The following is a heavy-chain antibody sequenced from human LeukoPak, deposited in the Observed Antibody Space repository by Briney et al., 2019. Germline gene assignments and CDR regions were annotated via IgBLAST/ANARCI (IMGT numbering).Heavy chain of an antibody. CDR3: ARGDKLIVVVTAMTYFQH. J-gene: IGHJ1*01. CDR1: GFTFSNYP. CDR2: ISHDGSNN. D-gene: IGHD2-21*02. Sequence: GGSLRLSCAASGFTFSNYPMHWVRKAPGKGLEWVAVISHDGSNNYYADSVKGRFTISRDNSNNTLYLQMNSLRAEDTAVYYCARGDKLIVVVTAMTYFQHWGQGTLVTVSS. V-gene: IGHV3-30-3*01.